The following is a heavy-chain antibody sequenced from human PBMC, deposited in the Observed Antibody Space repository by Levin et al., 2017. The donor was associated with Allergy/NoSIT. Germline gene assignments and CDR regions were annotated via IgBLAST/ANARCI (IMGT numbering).Heavy chain of an antibody. J-gene: IGHJ3*02. CDR2: ISYDGSNK. CDR1: GFTFSSYG. Sequence: GESLKISCAASGFTFSSYGMHWVRQAPGKGLEWVAVISYDGSNKYYADSVKGRFTISRDNSKNTLYLQMNSLRAEDTAVYYCARDGYCSGGSCYVSAFDIWGQGTMVTVSS. CDR3: ARDGYCSGGSCYVSAFDI. V-gene: IGHV3-30*03. D-gene: IGHD2-15*01.